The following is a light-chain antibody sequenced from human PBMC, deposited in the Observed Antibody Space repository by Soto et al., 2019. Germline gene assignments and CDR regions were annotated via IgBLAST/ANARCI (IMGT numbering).Light chain of an antibody. CDR1: QTLAGY. CDR3: QQTSRAAPIT. Sequence: DPQMTQSPSSLSASVGDRVIITCRTSQTLAGYLNWYQQRPGKAPELLIYSASNLQNGVPSRFSGSGSGTEFTLTITNLQPEDFATYYCQQTSRAAPITFGQGTRLE. V-gene: IGKV1-39*01. J-gene: IGKJ5*01. CDR2: SAS.